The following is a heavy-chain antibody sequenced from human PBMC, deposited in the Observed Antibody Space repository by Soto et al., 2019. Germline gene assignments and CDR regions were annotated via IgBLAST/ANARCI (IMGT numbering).Heavy chain of an antibody. CDR3: ARATRVTYYYDSSGYYYGSFDY. Sequence: SVKVSCKASGGTFSSYAISWVRQAPGQGLEWMGGIIPIFGTANYAQKFQGRVTITADESTSTAYMELSSLRSEDTAVYYCARATRVTYYYDSSGYYYGSFDYWGQGTLVTVSS. V-gene: IGHV1-69*13. CDR1: GGTFSSYA. D-gene: IGHD3-22*01. J-gene: IGHJ4*02. CDR2: IIPIFGTA.